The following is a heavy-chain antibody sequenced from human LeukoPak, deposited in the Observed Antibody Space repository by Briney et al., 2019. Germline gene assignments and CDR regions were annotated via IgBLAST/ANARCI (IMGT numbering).Heavy chain of an antibody. J-gene: IGHJ5*02. CDR3: AKGAAAGKVDWFDP. Sequence: GSLRLSCAASGFTFSNFAMMWVRQAPGTGLQWVSTITGYGATFYADSVRGRFTIFRDTSMNTLFLQMNSLGAEDTAVYYCAKGAAAGKVDWFDPWGQGTLVTVSS. D-gene: IGHD6-13*01. V-gene: IGHV3-23*01. CDR1: GFTFSNFA. CDR2: ITGYGAT.